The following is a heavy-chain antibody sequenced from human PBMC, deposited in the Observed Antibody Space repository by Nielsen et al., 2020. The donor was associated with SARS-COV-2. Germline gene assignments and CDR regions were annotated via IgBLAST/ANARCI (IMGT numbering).Heavy chain of an antibody. J-gene: IGHJ4*02. CDR2: ISGSGITK. CDR1: GFTFSDYE. CDR3: ARGAYYYDSGGYYPI. Sequence: GGSLRLSCAASGFTFSDYEMNWVRQAPGKGLEWVSYISGSGITKYYADSVKGRFTISRENAKNSLYLQMNSLRAEDTAVYYCARGAYYYDSGGYYPIWGQGTLVTVSS. V-gene: IGHV3-48*03. D-gene: IGHD3-22*01.